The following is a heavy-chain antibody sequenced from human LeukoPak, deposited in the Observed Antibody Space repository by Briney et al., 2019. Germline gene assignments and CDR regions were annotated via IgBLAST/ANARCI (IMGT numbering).Heavy chain of an antibody. CDR3: ARDQSAGSWFDP. V-gene: IGHV3-33*01. J-gene: IGHJ5*02. CDR2: IWYDGSNK. Sequence: GGSLSLYCAASGFTFSSYGMHRVRQAPGQGLEWVAVIWYDGSNKYYADSVKGRFTISRDNSKNTLYLQMNSLRAEDTAVYYCARDQSAGSWFDPWGQGTLVTVSS. CDR1: GFTFSSYG.